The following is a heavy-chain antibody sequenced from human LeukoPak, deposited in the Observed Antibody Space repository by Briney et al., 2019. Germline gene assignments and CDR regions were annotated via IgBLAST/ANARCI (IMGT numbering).Heavy chain of an antibody. J-gene: IGHJ5*02. CDR2: IYYSGST. V-gene: IGHV4-39*07. CDR1: GGSISSSSYY. D-gene: IGHD5-24*01. CDR3: AKSWRFDP. Sequence: PSETLSLTCTVSGGSISSSSYYWGWIRQPPGKGLEWIGSIYYSGSTYYNPSLKSRVTISVDTSKNQFSLKLSPVTAADTAVYYCAKSWRFDPWGQGTLVTVSS.